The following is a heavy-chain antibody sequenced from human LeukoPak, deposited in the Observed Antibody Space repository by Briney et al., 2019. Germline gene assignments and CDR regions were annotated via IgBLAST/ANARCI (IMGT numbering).Heavy chain of an antibody. CDR2: ISGSGGDT. D-gene: IGHD2-2*01. V-gene: IGHV3-23*01. CDR3: AKGGKTIMCPTSCYDY. J-gene: IGHJ4*02. Sequence: GGSLRLSCAASGFTFSNFPMTWVRQAPGKGLEAFSSISGSGGDTYYKDSVKGRFTISRDNSKNTLYLQMNSLRAEDTAVYYCAKGGKTIMCPTSCYDYWGQGTLVTVSS. CDR1: GFTFSNFP.